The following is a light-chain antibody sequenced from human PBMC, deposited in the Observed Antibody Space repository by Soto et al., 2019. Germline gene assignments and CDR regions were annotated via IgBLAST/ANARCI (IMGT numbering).Light chain of an antibody. Sequence: EIVLTQSPDTLSLSPGEGATLSCRASQSVSSNYLAWYQQKPGQAPRLLIYGASTRATGIPDRFCGGGSGTDFTLTIRRLEPEVFSVYYCQQYGSSSPTTFGQGTRLEI. CDR3: QQYGSSSPTT. J-gene: IGKJ5*01. V-gene: IGKV3-20*01. CDR1: QSVSSNY. CDR2: GAS.